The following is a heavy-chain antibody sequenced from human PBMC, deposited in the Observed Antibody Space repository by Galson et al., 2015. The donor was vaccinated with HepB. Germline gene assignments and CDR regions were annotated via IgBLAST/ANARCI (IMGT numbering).Heavy chain of an antibody. J-gene: IGHJ5*02. CDR1: GYTFTSYA. Sequence: SVKVSCKASGYTFTSYAMRWVRQAPRQRLEWMGWINAGNGNTKYSQKFQGRVTITRDTSASTAYMELSSLRSEDTAVYYCASAVLLWFGGYFDPWGQGTLVTVSS. CDR3: ASAVLLWFGGYFDP. V-gene: IGHV1-3*01. CDR2: INAGNGNT. D-gene: IGHD3-10*01.